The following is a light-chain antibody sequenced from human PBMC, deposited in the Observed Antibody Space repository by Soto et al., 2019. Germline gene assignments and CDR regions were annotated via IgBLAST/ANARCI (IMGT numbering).Light chain of an antibody. CDR2: DVS. CDR3: ISYISSRTHVV. J-gene: IGLJ2*01. V-gene: IGLV2-14*01. CDR1: STDLGGYNY. Sequence: QSALTQPASVSGAPGQTITISCTGTSTDLGGYNYVSWDQQHPGKAPKLMFYDVSNRPSGVPNRSSGSKSGNTASLSISGLQFEDEADYYWISYISSRTHVVFGGGTKLTVL.